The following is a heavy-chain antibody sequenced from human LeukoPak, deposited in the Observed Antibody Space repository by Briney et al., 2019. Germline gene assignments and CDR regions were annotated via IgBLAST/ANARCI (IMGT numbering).Heavy chain of an antibody. V-gene: IGHV1-69*13. CDR2: IIPIFGTA. CDR3: ARSVPRRWGTRWNQNSGSYPGYFDY. J-gene: IGHJ4*02. Sequence: ASVKVSCKVSGYTLTELSMHWVRQAPGQGLEWMGGIIPIFGTANYAQKFQGRVTITADESTSTAYMELSSLRSEDTAVYYCARSVPRRWGTRWNQNSGSYPGYFDYWGQGTLVTVSS. CDR1: GYTLTELS. D-gene: IGHD1-26*01.